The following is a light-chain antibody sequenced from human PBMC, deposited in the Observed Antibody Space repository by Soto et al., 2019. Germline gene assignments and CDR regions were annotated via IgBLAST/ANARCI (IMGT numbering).Light chain of an antibody. CDR2: ENN. CDR3: GTWDSSLSAGGYV. V-gene: IGLV1-51*02. J-gene: IGLJ1*01. CDR1: SSNIGNNY. Sequence: QSVLTQPPSVSAAPGQKVTISCSGSSSNIGNNYVSWYQQLPGTAPKLLIYENNKRPSGIPDRCSGSKSGTSATLGITGLQTGDEADYYCGTWDSSLSAGGYVFGTGTKVTVL.